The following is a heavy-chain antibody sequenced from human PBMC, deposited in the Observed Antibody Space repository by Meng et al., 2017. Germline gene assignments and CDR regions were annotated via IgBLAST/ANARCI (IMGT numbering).Heavy chain of an antibody. CDR3: ASNYYGSGSYYRSLITFDY. CDR2: ISYDGSNK. Sequence: GESLKISCAASGFTFSSYAMHWVRQAPGKGLEWGAVISYDGSNKYYADSVKGRFTISRDNSKNTLYLQMNSLRAEDTAVYYCASNYYGSGSYYRSLITFDYWGQGTLVTVSS. D-gene: IGHD3-10*01. CDR1: GFTFSSYA. V-gene: IGHV3-30*04. J-gene: IGHJ4*02.